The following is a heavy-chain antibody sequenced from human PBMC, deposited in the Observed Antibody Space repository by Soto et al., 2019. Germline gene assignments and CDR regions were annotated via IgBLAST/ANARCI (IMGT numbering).Heavy chain of an antibody. J-gene: IGHJ3*02. CDR1: GYTFITYG. Sequence: ASVKVSCKASGYTFITYGINWVRQAPGQGLEWMGWISGYNGNTKSAQKFQGRVTVTTDTSTTTSYMELRSLTSDDTAVYYCARGDYYDSSSAFDIWGQGTMVTVSS. D-gene: IGHD3-22*01. V-gene: IGHV1-18*04. CDR3: ARGDYYDSSSAFDI. CDR2: ISGYNGNT.